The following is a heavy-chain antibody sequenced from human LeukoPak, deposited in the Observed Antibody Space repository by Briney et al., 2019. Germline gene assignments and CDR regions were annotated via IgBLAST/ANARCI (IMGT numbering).Heavy chain of an antibody. Sequence: GASVKVSCKASGYTFTDYYMHWVRQAPGQGLEWIGWINPNTGGTNYPQKFEGRVTMTRDTSISTAYMELSSLRSDATAVYYCARDPGRGWSFDCWGQGTLVTVSS. CDR1: GYTFTDYY. CDR3: ARDPGRGWSFDC. V-gene: IGHV1-2*02. J-gene: IGHJ4*02. D-gene: IGHD6-19*01. CDR2: INPNTGGT.